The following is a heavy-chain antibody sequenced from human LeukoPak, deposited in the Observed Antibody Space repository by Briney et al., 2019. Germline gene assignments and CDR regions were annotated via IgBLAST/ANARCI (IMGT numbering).Heavy chain of an antibody. CDR1: GGSFSGYY. CDR3: ASHVVVVADTNWFDP. Sequence: PSETLSLTCAVYGGSFSGYYWSWIRQPPGKGLEWIGEINHGGSTNYNPSLKSRVTISVDTSKNQFSLKLSSVTAADTAVYYCASHVVVVADTNWFDPWGQGTLVTVSS. J-gene: IGHJ5*02. CDR2: INHGGST. D-gene: IGHD2-15*01. V-gene: IGHV4-34*01.